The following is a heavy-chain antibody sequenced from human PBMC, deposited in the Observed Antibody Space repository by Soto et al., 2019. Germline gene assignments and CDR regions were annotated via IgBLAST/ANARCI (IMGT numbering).Heavy chain of an antibody. V-gene: IGHV2-5*02. CDR3: AHSRGHYDASGYSCFDY. D-gene: IGHD3-22*01. CDR1: GFSLSTSGVG. J-gene: IGHJ4*02. Sequence: QITLKESGPTLVKPTQTLTLTCTFSGFSLSTSGVGVGWIRQPPGKALECLALIYWDDDKRYSPSLKRRLTITKDTSKNKVVLTMTNMVPVDTGTYYCAHSRGHYDASGYSCFDYWGQGTLVTVSS. CDR2: IYWDDDK.